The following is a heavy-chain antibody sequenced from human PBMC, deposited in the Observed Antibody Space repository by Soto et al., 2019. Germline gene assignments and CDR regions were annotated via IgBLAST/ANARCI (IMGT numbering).Heavy chain of an antibody. CDR2: ISDSGDRT. CDR1: GFTLSMSA. J-gene: IGHJ3*01. Sequence: GGSLRLSCASSGFTLSMSAVNWVRQAPGKGLEWVSYISDSGDRTYYADSVKGRFTISRDRSKNTVSLQMDSLRAEDTAVYYCAKDRGIIVKAGDAFDVWGQETKVTV. V-gene: IGHV3-23*01. D-gene: IGHD3-16*02. CDR3: AKDRGIIVKAGDAFDV.